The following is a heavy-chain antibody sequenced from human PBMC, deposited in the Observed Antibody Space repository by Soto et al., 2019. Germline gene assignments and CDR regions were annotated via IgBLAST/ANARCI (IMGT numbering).Heavy chain of an antibody. V-gene: IGHV1-46*01. D-gene: IGHD2-2*01. CDR1: GYTFTSYY. CDR2: INPSGGST. J-gene: IGHJ6*02. CDR3: AREGYCSSTSCYYGMDV. Sequence: ASVKVSCKASGYTFTSYYMHWVRQAPGQGLEWMGIINPSGGSTSYAQKFQGRVTMTRDTPTSTVYMELSRLRSEDTDVYYCAREGYCSSTSCYYGMDVWGQGTTVTVSS.